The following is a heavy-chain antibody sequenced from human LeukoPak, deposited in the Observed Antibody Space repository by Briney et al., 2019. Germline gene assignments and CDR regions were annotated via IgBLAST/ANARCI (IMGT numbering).Heavy chain of an antibody. CDR3: AKEAQGCSITSCYFDS. Sequence: GSVKVSCKASGYTFTSYGISWVRQAPGQGLEWMGWISAYNGNTNYAQKLQGRVTMTTDTSTSTAYMELNSLRAEDTAVYYCAKEAQGCSITSCYFDSWGQGTLVTVSS. J-gene: IGHJ4*02. V-gene: IGHV1-18*01. CDR2: ISAYNGNT. D-gene: IGHD2-2*01. CDR1: GYTFTSYG.